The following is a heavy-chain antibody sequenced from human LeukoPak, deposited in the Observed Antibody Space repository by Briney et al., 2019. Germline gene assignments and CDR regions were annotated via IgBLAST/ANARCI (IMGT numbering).Heavy chain of an antibody. D-gene: IGHD7-27*01. J-gene: IGHJ4*02. CDR3: ASSGDQGLADFDY. Sequence: SETLSLTCTVSGGSISSGGYYWSWIRQHPGKGLEWIGYIYYSGSTYYNPSLKSRVTISVDTSKNQFSLKLSSVTAADTAVYYCASSGDQGLADFDYWGQGTLVTVSS. V-gene: IGHV4-31*03. CDR1: GGSISSGGYY. CDR2: IYYSGST.